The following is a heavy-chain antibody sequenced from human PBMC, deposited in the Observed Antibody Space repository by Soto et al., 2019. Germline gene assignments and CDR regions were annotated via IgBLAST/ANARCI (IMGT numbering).Heavy chain of an antibody. CDR1: GFNVTNTY. CDR3: PRDRSDPSREESVDI. V-gene: IGHV3-53*01. CDR2: IYRGFST. Sequence: AGGSLRLSCAVSGFNVTNTYMSWVRQAPGKGLEWVSVIYRGFSTFYADSVKGRFTVSRDDFKNTVSLQMNSLKAEDMAVYYFPRDRSDPSREESVDIWGEGIMVTVS. D-gene: IGHD1-26*01. J-gene: IGHJ3*02.